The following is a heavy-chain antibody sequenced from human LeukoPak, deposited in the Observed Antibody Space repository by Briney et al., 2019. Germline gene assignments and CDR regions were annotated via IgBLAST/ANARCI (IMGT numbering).Heavy chain of an antibody. CDR2: IRYDGSNK. Sequence: QSGGSLRLSCAASGFTFSSYGMHWVRQAPGKGLEWVAFIRYDGSNKYYADSVKGRFTISRDNSKNTLYLQMNSLRAEDTAVYYCAEGPTARPFYYYYMDVWGKGTTVTVSS. CDR3: AEGPTARPFYYYYMDV. D-gene: IGHD6-6*01. V-gene: IGHV3-30*02. J-gene: IGHJ6*03. CDR1: GFTFSSYG.